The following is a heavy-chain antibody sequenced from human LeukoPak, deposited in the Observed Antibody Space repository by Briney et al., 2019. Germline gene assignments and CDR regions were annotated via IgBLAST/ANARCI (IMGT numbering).Heavy chain of an antibody. V-gene: IGHV1-18*01. Sequence: GASVKVSCKASGSTFTNYGISWVRQAPGQGLEWMGWISAHYGNTNYAQKLQGRVTMTTDTSTSTVYMELRSLRADDTVVYYCARERPMDNAFDVWGQGTMVTVSS. CDR2: ISAHYGNT. CDR3: ARERPMDNAFDV. CDR1: GSTFTNYG. D-gene: IGHD2-2*03. J-gene: IGHJ3*01.